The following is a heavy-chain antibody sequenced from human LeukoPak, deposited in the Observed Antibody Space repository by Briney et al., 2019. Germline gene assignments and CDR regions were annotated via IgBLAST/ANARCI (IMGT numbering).Heavy chain of an antibody. J-gene: IGHJ4*02. CDR1: GFTFRSST. Sequence: GSLRLSCAASGFTFRSSTMNWVRQAPGKGLEWVSTITNSGDNTYYADSVKGLFTISRDNSKNTLYLQMNSLRAEDTAVYYCAKDRQHGRWGQGALVTVSS. V-gene: IGHV3-23*01. D-gene: IGHD1-1*01. CDR3: AKDRQHGR. CDR2: ITNSGDNT.